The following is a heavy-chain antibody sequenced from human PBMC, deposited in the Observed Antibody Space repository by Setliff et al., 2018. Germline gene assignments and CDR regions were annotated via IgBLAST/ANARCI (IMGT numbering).Heavy chain of an antibody. CDR3: ARGARLRYYDGSGYYGAANDY. D-gene: IGHD3-22*01. Sequence: SETLSLTCTVSGGSISSGSYYWSWIRQPGGKGLEWIGHIYTLGSTNYNPSLKSRVTISVDTSKNEFSLKLSSVTAAESAVYYCARGARLRYYDGSGYYGAANDYWGQGTLVTVSS. CDR1: GGSISSGSYY. CDR2: IYTLGST. V-gene: IGHV4-61*09. J-gene: IGHJ4*02.